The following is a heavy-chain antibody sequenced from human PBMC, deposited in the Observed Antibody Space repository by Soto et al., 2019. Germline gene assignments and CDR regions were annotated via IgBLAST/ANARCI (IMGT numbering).Heavy chain of an antibody. J-gene: IGHJ4*02. CDR2: IYWDDDK. V-gene: IGHV2-5*02. CDR1: GFSLSTSGVG. Sequence: QITLKESGPTLVKPTQTLTLTCTFSGFSLSTSGVGVAWIRQPPGKALEWLALIYWDDDKRYSPSLKSRLTITKDTSKNQLVLTMTNMDPVDTATYYCAHRRTYGSGSYSFGYWGQGTLVTVSS. D-gene: IGHD3-10*01. CDR3: AHRRTYGSGSYSFGY.